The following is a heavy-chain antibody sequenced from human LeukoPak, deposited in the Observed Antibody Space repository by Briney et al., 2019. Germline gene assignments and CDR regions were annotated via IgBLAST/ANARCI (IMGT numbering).Heavy chain of an antibody. V-gene: IGHV3-23*01. Sequence: GGSLRPSCADSGFTFNIHAMSWVRQSPVKGLEWVSSIRDSGENTYYADSVKGRFTISRDNSKNTLYLQMNSLRAEDTALYYCVRITGTGDFDIWGQGTMVTVSS. J-gene: IGHJ3*02. CDR2: IRDSGENT. D-gene: IGHD3-10*01. CDR1: GFTFNIHA. CDR3: VRITGTGDFDI.